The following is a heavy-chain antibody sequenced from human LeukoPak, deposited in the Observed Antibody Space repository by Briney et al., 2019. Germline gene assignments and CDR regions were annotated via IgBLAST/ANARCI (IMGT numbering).Heavy chain of an antibody. CDR1: GYTFTSYG. D-gene: IGHD3-22*01. CDR3: ARTLIPYYYDSSGYYVY. V-gene: IGHV1-18*01. J-gene: IGHJ4*02. CDR2: ISAYNGNT. Sequence: SVKVSCKASGYTFTSYGISWVRQAPGQGLEWMGWISAYNGNTNYAQKLQGRVTMTTDTSTSTAYMELRSLRSDDTAVYYCARTLIPYYYDSSGYYVYWGQGTLVTVSS.